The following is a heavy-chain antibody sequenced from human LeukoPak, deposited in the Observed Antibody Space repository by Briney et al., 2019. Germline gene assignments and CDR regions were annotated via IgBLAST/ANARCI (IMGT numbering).Heavy chain of an antibody. Sequence: PSETLSLTCTVSGGSISSYYWSWIRQPAGKGLEWIGRIYTSGSTNYNHSLKSRVTMSVDTSKNQFSLKLSSVTAADTAVYYCAREPKMTTVTRSYFDYWGQGTLVTVSS. D-gene: IGHD4-17*01. CDR1: GGSISSYY. CDR2: IYTSGST. CDR3: AREPKMTTVTRSYFDY. J-gene: IGHJ4*02. V-gene: IGHV4-4*07.